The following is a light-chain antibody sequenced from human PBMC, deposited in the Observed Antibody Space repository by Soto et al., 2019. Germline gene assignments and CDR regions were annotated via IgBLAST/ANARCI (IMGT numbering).Light chain of an antibody. CDR3: QQYYSTPYT. CDR2: WAS. J-gene: IGKJ2*01. V-gene: IGKV4-1*01. Sequence: DIVMTQSPDSLAVSLGERATINCKSSQSVLYSSNNKNYLAWYQHKPGQPPKVLIYWASTRESGVPDRFSGSGSGTDFTFTCSSLQAEDVALYYCQQYYSTPYTFGQGTKLEIK. CDR1: QSVLYSSNNKNY.